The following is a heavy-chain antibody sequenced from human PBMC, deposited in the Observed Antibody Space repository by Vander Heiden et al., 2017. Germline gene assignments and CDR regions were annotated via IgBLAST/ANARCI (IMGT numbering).Heavy chain of an antibody. CDR2: IKQDGSEG. V-gene: IGHV3-7*01. CDR3: ARDSGYSSSYYFDF. Sequence: EVQLVESGGGLVQPGGSLRLSCAGSGFIFGRSWMSWVRRAPGKGLEWVANIKQDGSEGYYVDSVKGRFTISRDNPNKSLYLQMSSLSAEDTAVYYCARDSGYSSSYYFDFWGQGTLVTVSS. CDR1: GFIFGRSW. D-gene: IGHD6-19*01. J-gene: IGHJ4*02.